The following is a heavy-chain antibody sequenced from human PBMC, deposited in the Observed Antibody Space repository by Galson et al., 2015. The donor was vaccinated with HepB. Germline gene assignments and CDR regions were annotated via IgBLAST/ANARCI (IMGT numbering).Heavy chain of an antibody. Sequence: SVKVSCKASGYTFTGYNMHWVRQAPGQGLEWMGWINPNGGGANYAQKFQGRVTMTRDTSISTAYMELSSLRSDDTAVYYCARSDGDYFDYWGQGTLVTVSS. V-gene: IGHV1-2*02. CDR1: GYTFTGYN. J-gene: IGHJ4*02. D-gene: IGHD4-17*01. CDR2: INPNGGGA. CDR3: ARSDGDYFDY.